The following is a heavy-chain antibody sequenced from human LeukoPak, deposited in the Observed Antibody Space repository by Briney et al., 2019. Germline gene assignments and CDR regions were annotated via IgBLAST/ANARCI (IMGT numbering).Heavy chain of an antibody. D-gene: IGHD3-10*01. CDR1: GRSISSYY. V-gene: IGHV4-4*07. J-gene: IGHJ6*03. CDR3: ARVWRDYYYYYYVDV. CDR2: IYTSGST. Sequence: SETLSLTCTVSGRSISSYYWSWIRQPAGKGLEWIGRIYTSGSTNYNPSLKSRVTMSVDTSKNQFSLKLSSVTAADTAVYYCARVWRDYYYYYYVDVWGKGTTVTVSS.